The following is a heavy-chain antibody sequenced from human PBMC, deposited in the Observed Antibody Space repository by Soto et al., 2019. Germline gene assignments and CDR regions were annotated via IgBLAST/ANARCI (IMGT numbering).Heavy chain of an antibody. CDR1: GYTFTSYG. V-gene: IGHV1-18*01. Sequence: SVKVSCKASGYTFTSYGISWVRQAPGQGLEWMGWISAYNGNTNYAQKLQGRVTMTTDTSTSTAYMELRSLRSDDTAVYYCARVEVDTAMVTSHRYGSYFDYWGQ. J-gene: IGHJ4*02. CDR2: ISAYNGNT. D-gene: IGHD5-18*01. CDR3: ARVEVDTAMVTSHRYGSYFDY.